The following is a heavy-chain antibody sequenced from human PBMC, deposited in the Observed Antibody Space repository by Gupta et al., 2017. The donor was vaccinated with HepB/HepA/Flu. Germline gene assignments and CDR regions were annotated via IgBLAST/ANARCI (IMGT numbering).Heavy chain of an antibody. CDR3: ASCTSHCYY. V-gene: IGHV4-34*01. Sequence: QVQLQQWGAGLLKPSETLSLTCAVYGGSFSGYYWSWIRQPPGKGLEWIGEINHSGSTNYNPSLKSRVTISVDTSKNQFSLKLSSVTAADTAVYDCASCTSHCYYWCQVPLVTVSS. CDR2: INHSGST. CDR1: GGSFSGYY. D-gene: IGHD2-2*01. J-gene: IGHJ4*02.